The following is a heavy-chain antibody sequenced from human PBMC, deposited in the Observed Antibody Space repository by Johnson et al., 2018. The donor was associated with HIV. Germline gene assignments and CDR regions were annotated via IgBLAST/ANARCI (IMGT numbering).Heavy chain of an antibody. CDR1: GFSFSTYW. CDR3: GSLGDGHQKGAFEI. Sequence: VQLVESGGNLVQPGGSLRLSCAASGFSFSTYWMSWVRQAPGKGLEWVANINHDVSAIQYADSVKGRFTISRDNAKRSLFLQMNSLRVEDTAVYFCGSLGDGHQKGAFEICGHGTMVTVSS. V-gene: IGHV3-7*01. CDR2: INHDVSAI. D-gene: IGHD3-16*01. J-gene: IGHJ3*02.